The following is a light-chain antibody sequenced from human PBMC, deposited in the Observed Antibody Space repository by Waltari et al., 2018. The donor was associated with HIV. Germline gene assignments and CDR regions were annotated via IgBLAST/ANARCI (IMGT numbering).Light chain of an antibody. CDR2: EVI. V-gene: IGLV2-11*01. CDR3: CSYAGTYTYVL. CDR1: SSDVGGYDS. Sequence: QSALTRPRSVSGSPGQSVTISCTGTSSDVGGYDSVSWYLQHPGKVPKLIIYEVIKRPSGVPDLFSGSKSGNTASLTISGLQTEDEADYFCCSYAGTYTYVLFGGGTKLTVL. J-gene: IGLJ3*02.